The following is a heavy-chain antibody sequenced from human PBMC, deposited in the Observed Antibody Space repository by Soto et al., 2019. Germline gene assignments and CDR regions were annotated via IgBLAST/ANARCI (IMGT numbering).Heavy chain of an antibody. D-gene: IGHD4-17*01. J-gene: IGHJ6*02. Sequence: SETLSLTCTVSGGSISSGDYYWSWIRQPPGKGLEWIGYIYYSGSTYYNPSLKSRVTISVDTSKNQFSLKLSSVTAADTAVYYCARDLYGDYENYYYYGMDVWGQGTTVTVSS. CDR1: GGSISSGDYY. CDR3: ARDLYGDYENYYYYGMDV. V-gene: IGHV4-30-4*01. CDR2: IYYSGST.